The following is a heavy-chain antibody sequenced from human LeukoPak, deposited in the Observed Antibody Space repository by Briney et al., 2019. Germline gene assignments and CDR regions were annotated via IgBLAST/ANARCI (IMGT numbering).Heavy chain of an antibody. Sequence: TGGSLRLSCAASGFTFDDYAMHWVRQAPGKGLEWVSGISWNSGSIGYADSVKGRFTISRDNAKNSLYLQMNSLRTEDTALYYCAKNYYYDSSASNYFDYWGQGTLVTVSS. CDR2: ISWNSGSI. CDR1: GFTFDDYA. D-gene: IGHD3-22*01. CDR3: AKNYYYDSSASNYFDY. V-gene: IGHV3-9*01. J-gene: IGHJ4*02.